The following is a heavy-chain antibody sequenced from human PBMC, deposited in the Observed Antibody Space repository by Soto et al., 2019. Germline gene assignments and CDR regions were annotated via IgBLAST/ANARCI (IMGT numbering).Heavy chain of an antibody. CDR3: ARIGGYHGPLDY. Sequence: SATLSLTCSVSGVSISSYFWSWIRQAPGRGLEWIGYTYHGGSTNYSPSLKSRVAISLDTSENQFSLKVNSVTAADTAVYYCARIGGYHGPLDYWGQGTPVTVSS. V-gene: IGHV4-59*01. J-gene: IGHJ4*02. D-gene: IGHD6-25*01. CDR1: GVSISSYF. CDR2: TYHGGST.